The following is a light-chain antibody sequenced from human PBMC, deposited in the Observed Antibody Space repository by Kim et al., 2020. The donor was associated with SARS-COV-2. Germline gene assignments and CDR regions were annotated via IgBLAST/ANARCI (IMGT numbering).Light chain of an antibody. CDR2: AAS. J-gene: IGKJ5*01. CDR1: QGIASW. Sequence: DVQMTQSPSSVSASVGDRVTISCRASQGIASWLAWYQQKPGKAPKLLNYAASALQSGVPSRFSGSGSGTDFTLTISNLQPEDFATYYCQQSNNFPITFGQGTRLEIK. V-gene: IGKV1-12*01. CDR3: QQSNNFPIT.